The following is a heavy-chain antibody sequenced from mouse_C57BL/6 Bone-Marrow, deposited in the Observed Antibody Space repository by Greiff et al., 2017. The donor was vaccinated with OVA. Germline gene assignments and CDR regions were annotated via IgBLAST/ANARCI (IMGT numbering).Heavy chain of an antibody. Sequence: QVQLQQPGAELVRPGTSVKLSCKASGYTFTSYWMHWVKQRPGQGLEWIGVIDPSDSYTNYNQKFKGKATLTVDTSSSTAYMQLSSLTSEDSAVYYCARGGGYYTYYFDYWGQGTTLTVSS. D-gene: IGHD2-3*01. CDR1: GYTFTSYW. CDR3: ARGGGYYTYYFDY. CDR2: IDPSDSYT. J-gene: IGHJ2*01. V-gene: IGHV1-59*01.